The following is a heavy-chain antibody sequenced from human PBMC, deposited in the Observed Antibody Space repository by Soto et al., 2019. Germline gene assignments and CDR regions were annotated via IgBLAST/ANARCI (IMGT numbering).Heavy chain of an antibody. V-gene: IGHV4-34*01. D-gene: IGHD2-15*01. Sequence: QVQLQQWGAGRLKPSETLSLTCAVYGGSFSGYYWSWIRQPPGKGLEWIGEINHSGSTNYNPSLKSRVTISVDTSKNQFSLKLSSVTAADTAVYYCARSGSVVVAAIVRGARRFDPWGQGTLVTVSS. CDR3: ARSGSVVVAAIVRGARRFDP. J-gene: IGHJ5*02. CDR2: INHSGST. CDR1: GGSFSGYY.